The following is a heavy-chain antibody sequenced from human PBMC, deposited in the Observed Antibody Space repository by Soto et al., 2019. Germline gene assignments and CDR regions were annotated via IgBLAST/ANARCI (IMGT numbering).Heavy chain of an antibody. Sequence: QITLKESGPTLVKLTQTLTLTCTFSGFSLSNRAVGVGWIRQPPGKALEWLALIYWNDDKRYSPALKNRLTITKDTSKNHVVLTMTNMYPVDTATYYCAHRHELGSFDIWGQGTKVTVSS. D-gene: IGHD1-26*01. V-gene: IGHV2-5*01. J-gene: IGHJ3*02. CDR2: IYWNDDK. CDR1: GFSLSNRAVG. CDR3: AHRHELGSFDI.